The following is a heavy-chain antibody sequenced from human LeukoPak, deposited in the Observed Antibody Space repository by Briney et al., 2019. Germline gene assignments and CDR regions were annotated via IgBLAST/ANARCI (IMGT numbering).Heavy chain of an antibody. CDR3: TRGGGVEPPMSNWGN. Sequence: GASLRLSCAASGFTFSNYWMHWVRLAPGKGLVWVARINGDGTRTTYEDSVKGRFTISRDNARNTVFLQMNSLRAEDTAVYYCTRGGGVEPPMSNWGNGAQGTL. D-gene: IGHD7-27*01. V-gene: IGHV3-74*01. J-gene: IGHJ4*02. CDR1: GFTFSNYW. CDR2: INGDGTRT.